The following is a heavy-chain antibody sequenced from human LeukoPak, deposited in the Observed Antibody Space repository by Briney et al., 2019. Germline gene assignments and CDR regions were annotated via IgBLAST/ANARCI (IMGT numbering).Heavy chain of an antibody. J-gene: IGHJ1*01. CDR3: AKGCLGGGNCFFFQH. D-gene: IGHD2-15*01. V-gene: IGHV3-30*18. CDR2: ISSDGATQ. CDR1: GFTFDNYG. Sequence: GGSLRLSCAASGFTFDNYGMHWVRQAPGKGLERVADISSDGATQYYADSVKGRFTISRDNSKNTLNLQMNSLRPGDTAVYYCAKGCLGGGNCFFFQHWGQGTLVTVSS.